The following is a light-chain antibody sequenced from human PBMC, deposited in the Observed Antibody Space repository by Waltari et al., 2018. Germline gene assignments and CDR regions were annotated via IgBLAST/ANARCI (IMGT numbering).Light chain of an antibody. V-gene: IGLV1-40*01. Sequence: QSVLTPPPSVSGAPGQRVTIPCTGSSSNIGAGYDVHWYQQLPGTAPKLLIYGNSNRPSGVPDRFSGSKSGTSASLAITGLQAEDEADYYCQSYDSSLSGWVFGTGTKVTVL. CDR3: QSYDSSLSGWV. CDR2: GNS. CDR1: SSNIGAGYD. J-gene: IGLJ1*01.